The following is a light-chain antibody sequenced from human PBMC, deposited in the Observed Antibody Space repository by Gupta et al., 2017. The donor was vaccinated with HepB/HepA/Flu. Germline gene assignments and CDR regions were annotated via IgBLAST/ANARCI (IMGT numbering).Light chain of an antibody. CDR1: QSLVFSDGNTF. CDR2: QVS. CDR3: VQCKHWRT. J-gene: IGKJ4*01. Sequence: DVVLTQSPLSLPVTLGQPASISCRSSQSLVFSDGNTFLHWFQQRPGQSPRRLLYQVSKRDSGLPERFSGSGSGTDFTLRSSRGEAEDVAIYYCVQCKHWRTFGGGTKVEIK. V-gene: IGKV2-30*01.